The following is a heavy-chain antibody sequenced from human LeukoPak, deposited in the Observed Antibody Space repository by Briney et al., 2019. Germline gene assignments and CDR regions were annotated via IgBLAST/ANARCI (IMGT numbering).Heavy chain of an antibody. D-gene: IGHD5-24*01. Sequence: SVRVSCKASGGTFSSYGISWVRQAPGQGLEWMGRIIPILGIANYAQKFQGRVTITADKSTSTAYMELSSLRSEDTAVYYCARGDGYNYGLGYWGQGTLVTVSS. CDR2: IIPILGIA. CDR3: ARGDGYNYGLGY. V-gene: IGHV1-69*04. J-gene: IGHJ4*02. CDR1: GGTFSSYG.